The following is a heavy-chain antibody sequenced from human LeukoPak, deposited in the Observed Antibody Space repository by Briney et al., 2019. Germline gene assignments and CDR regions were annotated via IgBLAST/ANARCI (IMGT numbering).Heavy chain of an antibody. V-gene: IGHV3-21*01. D-gene: IGHD3-22*01. Sequence: GRSLRLSCAASGFTFNTYSMNWVRQAPGEGLERVSSISSGSTYIYYADSVTGRFTISRDNAKNSLYLQMNSLRAEDTAVYYCARDWAVNYYDSSGYQGYFDYWGQGTLVTVSS. CDR3: ARDWAVNYYDSSGYQGYFDY. J-gene: IGHJ4*02. CDR1: GFTFNTYS. CDR2: ISSGSTYI.